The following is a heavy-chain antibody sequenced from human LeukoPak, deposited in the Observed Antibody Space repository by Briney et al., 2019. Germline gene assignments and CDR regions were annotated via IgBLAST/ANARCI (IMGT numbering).Heavy chain of an antibody. V-gene: IGHV3-21*01. CDR2: IRGIDTNT. CDR3: ARDPPRSQNLRYFDL. Sequence: PGGSLRLSCAASGFTFGSFTMSWVRQAPGRRLEWVSAIRGIDTNTYYADSVRGRFTISRDNAKNSLYLQMNSLGAEETAVYYCARDPPRSQNLRYFDLWGRGTLVTVSS. D-gene: IGHD1-14*01. CDR1: GFTFGSFT. J-gene: IGHJ2*01.